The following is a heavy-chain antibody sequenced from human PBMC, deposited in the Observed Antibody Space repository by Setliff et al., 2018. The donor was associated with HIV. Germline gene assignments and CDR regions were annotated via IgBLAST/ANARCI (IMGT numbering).Heavy chain of an antibody. J-gene: IGHJ4*02. V-gene: IGHV4-61*05. CDR1: GGSISSSSYY. D-gene: IGHD3-3*01. CDR2: IYIYNSGST. CDR3: ARGVNFDY. Sequence: SETLSLTCTVSGGSISSSSYYWGWIRQPPGKGLEWIGYIYIYNSGSTNYNPSLTSRVTISADTSRNQFSLKLTSVTAADTAIYYCARGVNFDYWGQGTLVTVSS.